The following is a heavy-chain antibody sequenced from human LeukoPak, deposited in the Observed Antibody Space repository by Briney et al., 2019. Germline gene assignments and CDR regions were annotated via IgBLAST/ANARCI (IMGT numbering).Heavy chain of an antibody. CDR1: GGSISNYY. D-gene: IGHD1-26*01. CDR2: IYYSGTT. V-gene: IGHV4-59*08. J-gene: IGHJ4*02. CDR3: ARHSGASPHYFDY. Sequence: SETLSLTCTVSGGSISNYYWSWIRQPPGKGLEWIGFIYYSGTTHYNPSLKSRVTMSVATSNNQFSLRLSSVTAADTAIYYCARHSGASPHYFDYWGQGALVAV.